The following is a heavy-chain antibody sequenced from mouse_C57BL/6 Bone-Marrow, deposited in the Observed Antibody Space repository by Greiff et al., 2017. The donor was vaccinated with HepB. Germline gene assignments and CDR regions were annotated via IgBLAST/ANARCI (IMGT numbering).Heavy chain of an antibody. CDR3: ARDRFDYYFDY. D-gene: IGHD2-14*01. CDR1: GFTFSTSG. J-gene: IGHJ2*01. V-gene: IGHV5-6*01. Sequence: VQLKESGGDLVKPGGSLKLSCVASGFTFSTSGMSWVRQTPDKRLEWVATINTGGTYTYYTDSVKGRFIISKDTAKNTLYLQMSSLKSEDSAIYFCARDRFDYYFDYWGRGTTLTVTS. CDR2: INTGGTYT.